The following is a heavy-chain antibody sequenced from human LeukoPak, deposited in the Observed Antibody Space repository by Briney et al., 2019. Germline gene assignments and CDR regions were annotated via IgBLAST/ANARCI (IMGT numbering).Heavy chain of an antibody. CDR2: IWYDGSNK. J-gene: IGHJ4*02. V-gene: IGHV3-33*01. Sequence: GGSLRLSCAASGFTFSSYGMHWVRQAPGKGLEWVAVIWYDGSNKYYADSVKGRFTISRDNSKNTLYLQMNNLRAEDTAVYYCARERGTHGSGSYPFDYWGQGTLVTVSS. CDR3: ARERGTHGSGSYPFDY. D-gene: IGHD3-10*01. CDR1: GFTFSSYG.